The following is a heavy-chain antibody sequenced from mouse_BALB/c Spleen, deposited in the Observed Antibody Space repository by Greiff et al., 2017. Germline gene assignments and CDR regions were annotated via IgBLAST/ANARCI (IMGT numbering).Heavy chain of an antibody. CDR3: ARHVGNYDYFDY. V-gene: IGHV5-12-2*01. CDR1: GFTFSSYT. J-gene: IGHJ2*01. D-gene: IGHD2-1*01. Sequence: EVKLVESGGGLVQPGGSLKLSCAASGFTFSSYTMSWVRQTPEKRLEWVAYISNGGGSTYYPDTVKGRFTISRDNAKNTLYLQMSSLKSEDTAMYYCARHVGNYDYFDYWGQGTTLTVSS. CDR2: ISNGGGST.